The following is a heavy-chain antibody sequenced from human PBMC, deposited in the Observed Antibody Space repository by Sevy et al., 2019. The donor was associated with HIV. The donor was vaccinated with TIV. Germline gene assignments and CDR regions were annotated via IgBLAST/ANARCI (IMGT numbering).Heavy chain of an antibody. Sequence: GGSLRLSCAASGFTFSSYAMSWVRQAPGKGLEWVSAISGSGGSTYYADSVKGRFTISRDNSKNTLYLQMNSLRAEDTAVYYCAKYGGDRFDSGVYNWFDPWGQGTLVTVSS. D-gene: IGHD2-21*01. V-gene: IGHV3-23*01. J-gene: IGHJ5*02. CDR1: GFTFSSYA. CDR2: ISGSGGST. CDR3: AKYGGDRFDSGVYNWFDP.